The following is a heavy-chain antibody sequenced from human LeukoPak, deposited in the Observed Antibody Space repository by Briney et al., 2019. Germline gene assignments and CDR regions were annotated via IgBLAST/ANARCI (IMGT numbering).Heavy chain of an antibody. CDR3: AREGRVSGYDFDS. V-gene: IGHV3-74*03. J-gene: IGHJ4*02. Sequence: GGTLRLSCAASGFTFSSYWMHWVRQDPGKGLVWVSRINSDGSSITYADSVKGRFTISRDNAKNTLYLQMNSLGVEDTAVYYCAREGRVSGYDFDSWGQGTLVTVSS. CDR1: GFTFSSYW. D-gene: IGHD5-12*01. CDR2: INSDGSSI.